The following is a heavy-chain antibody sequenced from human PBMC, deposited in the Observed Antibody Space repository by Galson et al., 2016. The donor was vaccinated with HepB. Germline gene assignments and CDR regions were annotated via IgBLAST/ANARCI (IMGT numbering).Heavy chain of an antibody. CDR1: GFSFSSYW. CDR2: VNSDGVTA. D-gene: IGHD3-10*01. CDR3: ARSGSGAALDY. V-gene: IGHV3-74*01. J-gene: IGHJ4*02. Sequence: SLRLSCAASGFSFSSYWMHWVRQAPGKGLVWVARVNSDGVTATYADSVKGRFTISSDNAKSTVYLKMNGLRAEDTAVYYGARSGSGAALDYWGQGTLVTVSS.